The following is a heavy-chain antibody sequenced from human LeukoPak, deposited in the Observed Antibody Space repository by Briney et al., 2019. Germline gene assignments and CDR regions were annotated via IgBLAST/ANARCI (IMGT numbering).Heavy chain of an antibody. J-gene: IGHJ4*02. CDR3: ARDRIKSGSYYFDY. CDR1: AFTFSDYS. V-gene: IGHV3-48*01. Sequence: GGSLRLSCAASAFTFSDYSMNWVRQAPGKGLEWVSYISGRSSTIYYADSVKGRFTISGDNAKNSMYLQMNSLRAEDTAVYYCARDRIKSGSYYFDYWGQGTLVTVSS. D-gene: IGHD1-26*01. CDR2: ISGRSSTI.